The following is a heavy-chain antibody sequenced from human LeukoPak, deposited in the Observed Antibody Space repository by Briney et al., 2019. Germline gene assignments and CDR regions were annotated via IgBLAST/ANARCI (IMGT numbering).Heavy chain of an antibody. CDR3: TTGGIGVVVPSTIDDAFDL. D-gene: IGHD2-2*02. Sequence: GGSLRLSCAASGFTFSNAWMSWVRQAPGKGLEWVGRIKTKTDSETTDYAAPVKGRFTISRDDSKHTLYMQMNSLKTEDTALYFCTTGGIGVVVPSTIDDAFDLWGQGTMVTVSS. CDR1: GFTFSNAW. V-gene: IGHV3-15*01. CDR2: IKTKTDSETT. J-gene: IGHJ3*01.